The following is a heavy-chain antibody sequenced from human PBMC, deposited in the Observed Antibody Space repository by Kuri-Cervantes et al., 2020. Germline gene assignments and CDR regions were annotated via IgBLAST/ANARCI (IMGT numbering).Heavy chain of an antibody. Sequence: SETLSLTCAVYGGSFSGYYWSWIRQAPGKGLEWIGEINHRGSTNYNPSLKSRVTISVDTSKNQFSLKLSSVTAADTAVYYCARARDILLDVWGKGTTVTVSS. CDR1: GGSFSGYY. D-gene: IGHD3-9*01. J-gene: IGHJ6*04. CDR3: ARARDILLDV. CDR2: INHRGST. V-gene: IGHV4-34*01.